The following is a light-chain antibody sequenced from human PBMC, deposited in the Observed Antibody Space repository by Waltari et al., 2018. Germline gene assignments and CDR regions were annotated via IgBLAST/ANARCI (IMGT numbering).Light chain of an antibody. CDR3: SSYTNNAIPGV. J-gene: IGLJ3*02. CDR1: ASDVGGYNY. V-gene: IGLV2-14*03. Sequence: QSALTQPASVSGSPGQSISISCTGTASDVGGYNYVSWYQQYPGKAPQPIIYEVSNRPSGVSFRFSGSKSANTASLTISGLQPEDEADYYCSSYTNNAIPGVFGGGTKVTVL. CDR2: EVS.